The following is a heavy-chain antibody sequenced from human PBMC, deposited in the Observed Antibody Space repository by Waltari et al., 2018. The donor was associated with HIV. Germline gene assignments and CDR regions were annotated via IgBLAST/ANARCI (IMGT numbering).Heavy chain of an antibody. CDR3: AKQEWAYGDYETGVDY. CDR1: GFTFSSYA. Sequence: EVQLLESGGGLVQPGGSLRLSCAASGFTFSSYAMSWVRQAVGKGLEGVSAISDMVGSQDYAGSVKGRFTISRDNSKNTLYLQMTSLRAEDTAVYYCAKQEWAYGDYETGVDYWGQGTLVTVSS. J-gene: IGHJ4*02. V-gene: IGHV3-23*01. D-gene: IGHD4-17*01. CDR2: ISDMVGSQ.